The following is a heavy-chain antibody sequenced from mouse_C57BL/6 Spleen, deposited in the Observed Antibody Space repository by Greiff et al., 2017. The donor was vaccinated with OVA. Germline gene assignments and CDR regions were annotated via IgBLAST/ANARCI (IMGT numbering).Heavy chain of an antibody. V-gene: IGHV5-6*01. CDR2: ISSGGSYT. D-gene: IGHD1-1*01. CDR3: ARTGVVAFDY. J-gene: IGHJ2*01. CDR1: GFTFSSYG. Sequence: EVMLVESGGDLVKPGGSLKLSCAASGFTFSSYGMSWVRQTPDKRLEWVATISSGGSYTYYPDSVKGRFTISRDNAKNTLYLQMSSLKSEDTAMYYCARTGVVAFDYWGQGTTLTVSS.